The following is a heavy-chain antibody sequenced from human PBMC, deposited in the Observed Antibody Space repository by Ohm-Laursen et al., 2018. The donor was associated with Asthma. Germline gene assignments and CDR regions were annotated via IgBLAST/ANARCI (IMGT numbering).Heavy chain of an antibody. Sequence: SLRLSCAASGLAFSTYFMSWVRQAPGKGLEWVSTISATGGSTYYADSVKGRFIISRDSSTNTLSLQMNSPRVDDTAVYFCARGNVEGLLWGQGTLVTVSS. CDR3: ARGNVEGLL. CDR1: GLAFSTYF. V-gene: IGHV3-23*01. CDR2: ISATGGST. J-gene: IGHJ4*02.